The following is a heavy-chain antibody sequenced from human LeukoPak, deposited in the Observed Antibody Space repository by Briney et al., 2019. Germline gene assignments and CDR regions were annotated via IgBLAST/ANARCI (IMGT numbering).Heavy chain of an antibody. D-gene: IGHD1-26*01. J-gene: IGHJ4*02. Sequence: SETLSLTCTVSGGSISSSSYYWGWIRQPPGKGLEWIGSIYYSGSTNYDPSLKSRVTMSVDTSKNQFSLKLSSVTAADTAVYYCARVRSGSFDYWGQGTLVTVSS. CDR3: ARVRSGSFDY. V-gene: IGHV4-39*07. CDR1: GGSISSSSYY. CDR2: IYYSGST.